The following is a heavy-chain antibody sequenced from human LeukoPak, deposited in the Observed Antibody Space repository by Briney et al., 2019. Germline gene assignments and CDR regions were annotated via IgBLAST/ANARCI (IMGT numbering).Heavy chain of an antibody. Sequence: GGSLRLSCAASGFTVSSNYMSWVRQAPGKGLEWVSVIYSGDNTYYADSVKGRFTISRDNSKNTLYLQMNSLRAEDTAVYYCAKDRDSSGYYSDYWGQGTLVTVSS. V-gene: IGHV3-53*05. D-gene: IGHD3-22*01. CDR3: AKDRDSSGYYSDY. CDR2: IYSGDNT. J-gene: IGHJ4*02. CDR1: GFTVSSNY.